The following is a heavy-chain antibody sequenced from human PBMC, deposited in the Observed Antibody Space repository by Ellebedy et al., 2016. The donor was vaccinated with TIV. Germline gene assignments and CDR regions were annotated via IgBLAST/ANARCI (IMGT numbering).Heavy chain of an antibody. CDR1: GFTFSSYG. J-gene: IGHJ4*02. Sequence: GESLKISXAASGFTFSSYGMHWVRQAPGKGLEWVAVISYDGSNKYYADSVKGRFTISRDNSKNTLYLQMNSLRAEDTAVYYCAKDSRAGRSGYDYIDYWGQGTLVTVSS. CDR2: ISYDGSNK. D-gene: IGHD5-12*01. V-gene: IGHV3-30*18. CDR3: AKDSRAGRSGYDYIDY.